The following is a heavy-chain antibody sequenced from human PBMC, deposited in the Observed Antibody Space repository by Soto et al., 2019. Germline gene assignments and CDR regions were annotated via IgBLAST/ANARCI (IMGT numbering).Heavy chain of an antibody. J-gene: IGHJ5*02. CDR1: GYTFTRYT. D-gene: IGHD2-15*01. V-gene: IGHV1-3*01. CDR3: ARGIATGQLDP. Sequence: QVQLVQSGAEVKKPGASVKISCKASGYTFTRYTMNWVRQAPGQRLEWRGWINPDNGNTKSSQKFQDRVIMTRDPSASTAYMDLSSLRSEDTAVYYCARGIATGQLDPWGQGTLVTVSS. CDR2: INPDNGNT.